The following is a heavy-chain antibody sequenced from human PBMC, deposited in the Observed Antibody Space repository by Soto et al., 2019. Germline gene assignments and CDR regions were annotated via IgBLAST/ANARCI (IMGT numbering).Heavy chain of an antibody. D-gene: IGHD2-21*02. CDR2: ISYDGSNK. CDR1: GFTFSSYA. Sequence: QVQLVESGGGVVQPGRSLRLSCAASGFTFSSYAMHWARQAPGKGLEWVAVISYDGSNKYYADSVKGRFTISRDNSKNTLYLQMNSLRAEDTAVYYCARSPVVVTAIYFDYWGQGTLVTVSS. J-gene: IGHJ4*02. CDR3: ARSPVVVTAIYFDY. V-gene: IGHV3-30-3*01.